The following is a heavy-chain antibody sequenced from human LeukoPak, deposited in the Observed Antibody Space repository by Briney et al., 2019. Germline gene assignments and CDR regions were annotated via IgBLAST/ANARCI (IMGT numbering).Heavy chain of an antibody. CDR3: ARQGGYGDYGY. CDR1: GYRFTSYL. CDR2: IYPGDSDT. J-gene: IGHJ4*02. Sequence: GESLKISCKGSGYRFTSYLIAWVRQMPGKGLEWMGIIYPGDSDTRYSPSFQGQVTMSADKSISSAYLQWSSLKASDTAMYFCARQGGYGDYGYWGQGTLVTVSS. D-gene: IGHD4-17*01. V-gene: IGHV5-51*01.